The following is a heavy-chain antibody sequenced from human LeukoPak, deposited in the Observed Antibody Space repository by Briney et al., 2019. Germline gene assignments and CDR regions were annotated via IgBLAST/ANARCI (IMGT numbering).Heavy chain of an antibody. J-gene: IGHJ4*02. D-gene: IGHD6-19*01. CDR2: INHSGST. Sequence: SETLSLTCAVYGGSFSGYYWSWIRQPPGKGLEWIGEINHSGSTNYNPSLKSRVTISVDTSKNQFSLKLSSVTAADTAVYSCARCIAVAGFDYWGQGTLVTVSS. V-gene: IGHV4-34*01. CDR3: ARCIAVAGFDY. CDR1: GGSFSGYY.